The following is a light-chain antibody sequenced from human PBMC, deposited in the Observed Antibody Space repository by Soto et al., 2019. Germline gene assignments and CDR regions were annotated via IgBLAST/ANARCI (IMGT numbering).Light chain of an antibody. CDR1: SSDIGSFNY. Sequence: QSVLTQPASVSGSPGQSITISCTGTSSDIGSFNYVSWYQHHPGKAPRLMIYNVSNRPSGVSNRFSASKSGNTASLTISGLQAEDEADYYCSSYTNSNFPYVLGPGTQLTVL. CDR2: NVS. V-gene: IGLV2-14*03. CDR3: SSYTNSNFPYV. J-gene: IGLJ1*01.